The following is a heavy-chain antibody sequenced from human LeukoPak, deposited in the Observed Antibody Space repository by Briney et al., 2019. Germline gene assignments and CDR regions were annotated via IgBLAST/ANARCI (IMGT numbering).Heavy chain of an antibody. CDR1: GFTFSSYG. D-gene: IGHD5-18*01. CDR3: ANRGYVTYYFDC. CDR2: ISYDGSNK. Sequence: GGSLRLSCAASGFTFSSYGMHWVRQAPGKGLEWVAVISYDGSNKYYADSVKGRFTISRDNSKNTLYLQMNSLRAEDTAVYYCANRGYVTYYFDCWGQGTLVTVSS. V-gene: IGHV3-30*18. J-gene: IGHJ4*02.